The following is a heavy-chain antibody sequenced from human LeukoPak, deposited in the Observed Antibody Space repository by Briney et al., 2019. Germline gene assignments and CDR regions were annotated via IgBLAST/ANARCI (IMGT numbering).Heavy chain of an antibody. CDR2: IYPGDSDT. Sequence: GESLKISCKGSGYSFTSYWIGWVRQMPGKGLEWMGIIYPGDSDTRYSPSFQGQVTISADKSISTAYLQWSSLKASDTAMYYCVRHSGYSSSWYYYYGMDVWGQGTTVTVSS. V-gene: IGHV5-51*01. D-gene: IGHD6-13*01. CDR3: VRHSGYSSSWYYYYGMDV. J-gene: IGHJ6*02. CDR1: GYSFTSYW.